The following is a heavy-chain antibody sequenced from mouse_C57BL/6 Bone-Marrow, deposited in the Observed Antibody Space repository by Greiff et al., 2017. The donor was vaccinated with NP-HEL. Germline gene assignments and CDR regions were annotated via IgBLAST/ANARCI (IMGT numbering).Heavy chain of an antibody. CDR3: ARRLSRRDAMDY. D-gene: IGHD1-2*01. CDR2: IYPRSGNT. CDR1: GYTFTSYG. J-gene: IGHJ4*01. Sequence: VQVVESGAELARPGASVKLSCKASGYTFTSYGISWVKQRPGQGLEWIGEIYPRSGNTYYNEKFKGKATLTADKSSSTAYMELRSLTSEDSAVYFCARRLSRRDAMDYWGQGTSVTVSS. V-gene: IGHV1-81*01.